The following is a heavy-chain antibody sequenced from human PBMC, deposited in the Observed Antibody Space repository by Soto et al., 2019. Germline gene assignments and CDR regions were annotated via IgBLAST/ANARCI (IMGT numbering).Heavy chain of an antibody. CDR3: ARGYYYGSGSYFGYYYYGMDV. Sequence: ASVKFSCKASGYTFTSYDINWVRQATGQGLEWMGWMNPNSGNTGYAQKFQGRVTMTRNTSISTAYMELSSLRSEDTAVYYCARGYYYGSGSYFGYYYYGMDVWGQGTTVTVS. V-gene: IGHV1-8*01. CDR2: MNPNSGNT. CDR1: GYTFTSYD. J-gene: IGHJ6*02. D-gene: IGHD3-10*01.